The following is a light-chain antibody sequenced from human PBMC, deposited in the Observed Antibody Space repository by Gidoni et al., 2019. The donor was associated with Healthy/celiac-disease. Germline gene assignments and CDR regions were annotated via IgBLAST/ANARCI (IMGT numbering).Light chain of an antibody. CDR3: QQYNSYPL. Sequence: DIQLTQSPSTLSASVGDRVTITCRASQSISSRLAWYQQKPGKAPKLLIYKASSLESGVPSRFSGSGSGTEFTLTISSLQPDDFATYYCQQYNSYPLFGGGTKVEIK. CDR1: QSISSR. V-gene: IGKV1-5*03. J-gene: IGKJ4*01. CDR2: KAS.